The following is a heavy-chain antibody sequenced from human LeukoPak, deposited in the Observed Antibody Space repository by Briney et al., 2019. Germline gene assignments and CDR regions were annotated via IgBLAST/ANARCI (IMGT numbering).Heavy chain of an antibody. CDR3: ARRPYNSGFDY. Sequence: SETLSLTCTVSGGSISSSNYYWGWIRQPPGEGQEWIGTISYSGSTYYNPSLKSRVTISVEMSKNQFSVQLGSVTAADTAVYYCARRPYNSGFDYWGQGTLVTVSS. CDR1: GGSISSSNYY. J-gene: IGHJ4*02. V-gene: IGHV4-39*01. D-gene: IGHD3-10*01. CDR2: ISYSGST.